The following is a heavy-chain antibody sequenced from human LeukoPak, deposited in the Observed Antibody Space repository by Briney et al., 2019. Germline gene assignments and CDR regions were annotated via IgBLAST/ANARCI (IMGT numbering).Heavy chain of an antibody. Sequence: PGGSLRLSCAASGFTFSSYAMHWVRQAPGKGLEYVSAISSNGGSTYYANSVKGRFTISRDNSKNTLYLQMGSLRAEDMAVYYCARLSPPEREKRGYFDYWGQGTLVTVSS. D-gene: IGHD1-14*01. V-gene: IGHV3-64*01. CDR2: ISSNGGST. J-gene: IGHJ4*02. CDR3: ARLSPPEREKRGYFDY. CDR1: GFTFSSYA.